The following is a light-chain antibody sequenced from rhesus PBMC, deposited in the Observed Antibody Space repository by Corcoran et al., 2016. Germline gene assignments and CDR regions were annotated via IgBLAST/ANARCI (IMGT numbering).Light chain of an antibody. CDR1: QGMSSY. V-gene: IGKV1-38*01. Sequence: DIQLTQSPSSLSASVGDRVTITCRASQGMSSYLAWYQQKSGKAPKLLIYDASNLQSGVPSRFSGSGSGTEFTLTISSLQPEDFATYYCQQLNSYPYSFGQGTKVEIK. CDR2: DAS. J-gene: IGKJ2*01. CDR3: QQLNSYPYS.